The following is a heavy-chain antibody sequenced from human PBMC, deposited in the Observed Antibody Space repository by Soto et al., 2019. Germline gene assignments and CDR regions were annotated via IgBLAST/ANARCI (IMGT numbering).Heavy chain of an antibody. CDR1: GLSSGGYA. V-gene: IGHV3-33*01. J-gene: IGHJ5*01. CDR3: ARDLTSGYTDS. D-gene: IGHD3-22*01. CDR2: KWLDGGRK. Sequence: QVHLVESGGGVVQPGGSLRLPCEASGLSSGGYAMPWVRQAPAKGLEWVAVKWLDGGRKYYADPVKGRFTVSRDNAKNTLYLQMNSLRAEDTAVYYCARDLTSGYTDSWGEGTLVIVSS.